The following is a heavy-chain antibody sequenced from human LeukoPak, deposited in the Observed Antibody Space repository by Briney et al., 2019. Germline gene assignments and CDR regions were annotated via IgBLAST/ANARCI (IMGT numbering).Heavy chain of an antibody. D-gene: IGHD6-19*01. CDR1: GDSVSSNSAA. CDR3: ARQGVRYKYRSGWLTYNWFDP. V-gene: IGHV6-1*01. J-gene: IGHJ5*02. Sequence: SQTLSLTCAIYGDSVSSNSAAWNWIRQSPSRGLEWLGRTYYRSTWYTDYAASVKSRISISPDTSKNQFSLHLSSVTPDDTAVYYCARQGVRYKYRSGWLTYNWFDPWGQGTLVNVSS. CDR2: TYYRSTWYT.